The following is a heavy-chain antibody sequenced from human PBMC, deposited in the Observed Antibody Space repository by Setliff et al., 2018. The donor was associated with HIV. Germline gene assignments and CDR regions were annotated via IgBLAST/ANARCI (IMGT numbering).Heavy chain of an antibody. V-gene: IGHV1-69*05. J-gene: IGHJ4*02. CDR1: GGTFGSYA. CDR2: IIPMFGTA. D-gene: IGHD4-17*01. CDR3: ARSGYGDYDVEAPWDY. Sequence: SVKVSYKASGGTFGSYAVSWVRQAPGQGLEWMGGIIPMFGTAKYAQKFQARVTLTTDESTSTAYMEVSGLKSDDTAVYYCARSGYGDYDVEAPWDYWGQGTLVTVSS.